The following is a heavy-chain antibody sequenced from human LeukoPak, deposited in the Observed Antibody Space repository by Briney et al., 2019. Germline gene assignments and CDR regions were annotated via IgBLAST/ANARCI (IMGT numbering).Heavy chain of an antibody. Sequence: GGSLRLSCAASGFTFSSYAMSWVRQAPGKGLEWVSAISGSGGSTYYADSVKGRFTISRDNAKNSLYLQMNSLRAEDTAVYYCTTGVDDSDYWGQGTLVTVSS. CDR3: TTGVDDSDY. J-gene: IGHJ4*02. CDR2: ISGSGGST. D-gene: IGHD3-22*01. CDR1: GFTFSSYA. V-gene: IGHV3-23*01.